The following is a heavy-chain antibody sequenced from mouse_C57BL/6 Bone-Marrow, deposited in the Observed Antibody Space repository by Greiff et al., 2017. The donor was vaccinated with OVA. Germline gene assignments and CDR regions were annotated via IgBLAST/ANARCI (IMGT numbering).Heavy chain of an antibody. CDR1: GFTFTDCY. V-gene: IGHV7-1*01. Sequence: EVKLVESGGGLVQPGRSLSLSCATSGFTFTDCYMGWFRQPPGRGLEWMVASRNKANDYTTEYSASVKGRFILSRATSQSILYLQMKALGADDTAIYYCGGDALGSSYPYWYFDVWVTGTTVTVSS. CDR2: SRNKANDYTT. D-gene: IGHD1-1*01. J-gene: IGHJ1*03. CDR3: GGDALGSSYPYWYFDV.